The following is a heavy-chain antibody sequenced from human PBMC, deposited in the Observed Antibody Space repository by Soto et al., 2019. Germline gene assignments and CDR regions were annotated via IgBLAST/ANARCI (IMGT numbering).Heavy chain of an antibody. J-gene: IGHJ4*02. CDR3: ARAFRYSSSWYGVTDY. D-gene: IGHD6-13*01. Sequence: QVQLVESGGGVVQPGRSLRLSCAASGFTFSSYGMHWVRQAPGKGLEWVAVIWYDGSNKYYADSVKGRFTISRDNSKNXVYLQMNSLRAEDTAVYYCARAFRYSSSWYGVTDYWGQGTLVTVSS. CDR1: GFTFSSYG. CDR2: IWYDGSNK. V-gene: IGHV3-33*01.